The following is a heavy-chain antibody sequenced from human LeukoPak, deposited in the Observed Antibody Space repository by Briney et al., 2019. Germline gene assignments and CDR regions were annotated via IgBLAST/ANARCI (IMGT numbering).Heavy chain of an antibody. Sequence: GGSLRLSCAASGFTFSNYWMSWVRQAPGKGLEWVADIKEDGSEKYYVDSVTGRFTISRDNAKSSLYLQMNSLRAEDTAVYYCARARNLDFWGQGTLVTVSS. J-gene: IGHJ4*02. CDR3: ARARNLDF. CDR2: IKEDGSEK. V-gene: IGHV3-7*05. CDR1: GFTFSNYW.